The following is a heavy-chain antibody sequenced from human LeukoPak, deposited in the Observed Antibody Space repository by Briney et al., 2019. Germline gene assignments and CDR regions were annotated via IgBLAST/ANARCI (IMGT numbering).Heavy chain of an antibody. J-gene: IGHJ5*02. CDR1: GGTFSSYT. Sequence: ASVKVSCKASGGTFSSYTISWDRHAPGQGLEWMGRIIPILGIANYTQKFQGRVTITADKSTSTAYIELSRLRSEDTAVYYCARVNGVRVFEWTQPGCFDPWGQGTLVTVSS. CDR3: ARVNGVRVFEWTQPGCFDP. V-gene: IGHV1-69*02. D-gene: IGHD3-3*01. CDR2: IIPILGIA.